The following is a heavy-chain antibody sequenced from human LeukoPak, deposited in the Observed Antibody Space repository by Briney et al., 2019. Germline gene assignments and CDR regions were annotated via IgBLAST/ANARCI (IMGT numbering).Heavy chain of an antibody. Sequence: GGSLRLSCAASGFTFSSQAMSWVRQAPGKGLEWVSAISNSGVTTYYADSVKGRFTISRDNSKNTLYLQMNSLRAEDTAVYYCAKDPFNYGPFDSWCQGFLVTVPS. CDR3: AKDPFNYGPFDS. D-gene: IGHD3-10*01. J-gene: IGHJ4*02. CDR2: ISNSGVTT. V-gene: IGHV3-23*01. CDR1: GFTFSSQA.